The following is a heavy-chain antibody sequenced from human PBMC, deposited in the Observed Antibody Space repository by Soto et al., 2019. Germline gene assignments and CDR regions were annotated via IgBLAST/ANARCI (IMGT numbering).Heavy chain of an antibody. CDR1: GGSISSYY. Sequence: PSETLSLTCTVSGGSISSYYWSWIRQPPGKGLEWIGYIYYSGSTNYNPSLKSRVTISVDTSKNQFSLKLSSVTAADTAVYYCARDLSYCGGDCYEWFDPWGQGTLVSVS. D-gene: IGHD2-21*02. CDR2: IYYSGST. V-gene: IGHV4-59*01. J-gene: IGHJ5*02. CDR3: ARDLSYCGGDCYEWFDP.